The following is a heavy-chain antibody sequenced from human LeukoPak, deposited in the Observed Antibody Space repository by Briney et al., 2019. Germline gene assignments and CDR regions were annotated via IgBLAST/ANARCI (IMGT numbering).Heavy chain of an antibody. J-gene: IGHJ4*02. CDR3: AKGPYYYGSGNLFDY. CDR1: GFTFCCYA. Sequence: GGSLRLFCAASGFTFCCYAMSWVRPAPGKGLAWVSAISGSGGSTHYADSVQGRFTISRDNSKNTLYLQMNSLRAEDTAVYYCAKGPYYYGSGNLFDYWGQGTLVTVSS. D-gene: IGHD3-10*01. CDR2: ISGSGGST. V-gene: IGHV3-23*01.